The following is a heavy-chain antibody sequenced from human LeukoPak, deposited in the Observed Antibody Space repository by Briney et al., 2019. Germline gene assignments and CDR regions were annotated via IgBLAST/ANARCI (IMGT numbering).Heavy chain of an antibody. V-gene: IGHV4-34*01. Sequence: SETLSLACAVYGGSFSGYYWGWIRHPPGKGREWIGEMNHRGSNNYHPSLKSPVNMSVATSRNQFPLKLSSVTAADTAVYYCARGGLENGYHSNDGFAIWGQGTMVTVSP. CDR1: GGSFSGYY. CDR3: ARGGLENGYHSNDGFAI. D-gene: IGHD3-22*01. CDR2: MNHRGSN. J-gene: IGHJ3*02.